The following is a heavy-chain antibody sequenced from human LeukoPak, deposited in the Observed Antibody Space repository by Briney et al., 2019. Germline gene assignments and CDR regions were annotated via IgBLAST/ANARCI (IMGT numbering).Heavy chain of an antibody. CDR1: GFTFSSFS. CDR2: ISSSSSYI. D-gene: IGHD6-19*01. V-gene: IGHV3-21*01. CDR3: ARVSGPSDY. Sequence: GGSLRLSCVASGFTFSSFSMHWVRQTPGKGLEWVSSISSSSSYIYYVDSVKGRFTISRDNAKNSLFLQMNSLRAEDTAVYYCARVSGPSDYWGQGTLVSVSS. J-gene: IGHJ4*02.